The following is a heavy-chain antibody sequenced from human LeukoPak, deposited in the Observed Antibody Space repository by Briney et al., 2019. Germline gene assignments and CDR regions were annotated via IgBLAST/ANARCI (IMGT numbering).Heavy chain of an antibody. Sequence: SETLSLTCTVSGGSISSSSYYWGWIRQPPGKGREWIGSIYYSGSTYYNPSLKSRVTISVDTSKNQFSLKLSSVTAADTAVYYCARAVVAPKNALSYYFDYWGQGTLVTVSS. V-gene: IGHV4-39*01. CDR1: GGSISSSSYY. D-gene: IGHD2-15*01. CDR2: IYYSGST. J-gene: IGHJ4*02. CDR3: ARAVVAPKNALSYYFDY.